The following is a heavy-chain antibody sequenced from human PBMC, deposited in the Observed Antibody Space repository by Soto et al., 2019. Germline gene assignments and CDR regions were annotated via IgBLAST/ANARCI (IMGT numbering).Heavy chain of an antibody. J-gene: IGHJ4*02. Sequence: GGSLRLSCAASGFTFTRYSMNWVRQAPGKGLEWVSAISGSGGSTYYADSVKGRFTISRDNSKNTLYLQMNSLRAEDTAVYYCAKGKLKMGAIPFDYWGPGTLVTVSS. CDR1: GFTFTRYS. CDR3: AKGKLKMGAIPFDY. V-gene: IGHV3-23*01. D-gene: IGHD1-26*01. CDR2: ISGSGGST.